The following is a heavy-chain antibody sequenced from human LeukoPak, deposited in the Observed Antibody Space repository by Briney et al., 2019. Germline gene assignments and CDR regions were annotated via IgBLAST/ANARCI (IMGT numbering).Heavy chain of an antibody. CDR2: IHHSGST. Sequence: PSETLSLTCAVSGYSISSGYHWDWIRQPPGKELEWIGSIHHSGSTYYNPSLKSRVTISVDTSKNQFSLKLSSVTAADTAVYYCARINWNPDYWGQGTLVTASS. CDR3: ARINWNPDY. D-gene: IGHD1-1*01. J-gene: IGHJ4*02. V-gene: IGHV4-38-2*01. CDR1: GYSISSGYH.